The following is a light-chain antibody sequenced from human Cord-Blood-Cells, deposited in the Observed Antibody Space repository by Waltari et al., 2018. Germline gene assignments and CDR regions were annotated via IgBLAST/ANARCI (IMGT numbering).Light chain of an antibody. CDR3: CSYAGNYFWV. CDR1: SSYVGGYNY. Sequence: QSALTQPRSVSGSPGPSVTISCTGTSSYVGGYNYFSWYQQHPGKAPKLMIYDVSKRPSGVPDRFSGSKSGNTASLTISGLQAEDEADYYCCSYAGNYFWVFGGGTKLTVL. V-gene: IGLV2-11*01. CDR2: DVS. J-gene: IGLJ3*02.